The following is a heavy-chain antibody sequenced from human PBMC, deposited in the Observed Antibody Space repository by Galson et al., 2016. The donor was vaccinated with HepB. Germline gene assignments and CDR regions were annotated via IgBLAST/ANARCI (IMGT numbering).Heavy chain of an antibody. D-gene: IGHD5-24*01. Sequence: SLRLSCAASGFTFTSYGMQWVRQAPGKGLEWVGVIWYDGSQKYYADSVRGRFTISRDNSKNTLYLQMNSLRVEDTAVYYCARDGDWWDGYNPPFEYWGQETLVTVSS. CDR2: IWYDGSQK. CDR3: ARDGDWWDGYNPPFEY. V-gene: IGHV3-33*01. J-gene: IGHJ4*02. CDR1: GFTFTSYG.